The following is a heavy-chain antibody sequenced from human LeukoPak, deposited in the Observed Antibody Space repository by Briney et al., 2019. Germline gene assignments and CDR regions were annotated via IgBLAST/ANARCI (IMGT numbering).Heavy chain of an antibody. V-gene: IGHV3-15*01. CDR1: GFTFSDAW. J-gene: IGHJ4*02. Sequence: GGSLRLSCAASGFTFSDAWMTWVRQAPGKGLEWVGRIKSKTDGGTTDHAAPMKGRFTISRDDSKNTLYLQMNSLETEDTAMYYCTTGAVRGIIIYYFDYWGQGTLVTVSS. CDR3: TTGAVRGIIIYYFDY. CDR2: IKSKTDGGTT. D-gene: IGHD3-10*01.